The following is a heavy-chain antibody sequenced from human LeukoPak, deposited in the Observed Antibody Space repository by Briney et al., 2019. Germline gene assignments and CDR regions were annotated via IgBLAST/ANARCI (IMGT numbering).Heavy chain of an antibody. CDR3: ARAGLEFAYYYYMDV. D-gene: IGHD3-10*01. CDR2: ISSCSSYI. CDR1: GFTFSSYS. V-gene: IGHV3-21*01. Sequence: GGSLRLSCAASGFTFSSYSMNWVRQAPGKGLEWVSSISSCSSYIYYADSVKGRFTIFRDNAKNSLYLQMNSLRAEDTAVYYCARAGLEFAYYYYMDVWGKGTTVTVSS. J-gene: IGHJ6*03.